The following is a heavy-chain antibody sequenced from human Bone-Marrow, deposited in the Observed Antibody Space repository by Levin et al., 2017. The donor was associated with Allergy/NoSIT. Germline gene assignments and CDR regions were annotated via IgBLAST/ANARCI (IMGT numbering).Heavy chain of an antibody. J-gene: IGHJ4*02. D-gene: IGHD3-16*01. CDR1: GVSFSTTNW. Sequence: PSETLSLTCTVSGVSFSTTNWWSWVRQSPGKGLEWVGEIYHDGNTHYNPSLKSRLTTSLDKSKSQFSLKLTSVTAADTAVYYCARHRGETIGPFDYWGQGILVTVSS. CDR2: IYHDGNT. CDR3: ARHRGETIGPFDY. V-gene: IGHV4-4*02.